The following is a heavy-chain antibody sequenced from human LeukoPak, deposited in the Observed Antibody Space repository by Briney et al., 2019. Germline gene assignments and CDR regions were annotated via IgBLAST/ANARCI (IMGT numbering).Heavy chain of an antibody. CDR1: GGSISSGDYY. D-gene: IGHD6-19*01. CDR3: ARRSGWYYFDY. Sequence: SETLSLTCTVSGGSISSGDYYWSWIRQPPGKGLEWIGYIYYSGSTYYNPSLKSRVTISVDTSKNEFSLKLSSVTAADTAVYYCARRSGWYYFDYWGQGTLVTVSS. CDR2: IYYSGST. J-gene: IGHJ4*02. V-gene: IGHV4-30-4*08.